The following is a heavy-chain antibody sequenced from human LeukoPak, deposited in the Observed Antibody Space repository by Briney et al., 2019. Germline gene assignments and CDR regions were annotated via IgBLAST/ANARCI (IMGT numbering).Heavy chain of an antibody. Sequence: ASVKVSCKASGGTFSSYAISWVRQAPGQGLEWMGGIIPIFGTANYAQKFQGRVTITADESTSTAYMGLSSLRSEDTAVYYCARGYSSSWYCGYWGQGTLVTVSS. CDR2: IIPIFGTA. J-gene: IGHJ4*02. CDR3: ARGYSSSWYCGY. V-gene: IGHV1-69*13. CDR1: GGTFSSYA. D-gene: IGHD6-13*01.